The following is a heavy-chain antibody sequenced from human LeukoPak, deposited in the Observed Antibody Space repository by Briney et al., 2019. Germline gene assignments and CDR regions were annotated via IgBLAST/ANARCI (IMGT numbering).Heavy chain of an antibody. J-gene: IGHJ4*02. Sequence: ASVKVSCKVSGYTLTELSMHWVRQAPGKGLEWMGGFDPEHGETVYAQKFQGRLTMTEDTSTHTAYMELSSLRSDDTAVYYCATDPVGYCNADGCYSVDYWGQGTQVTVSS. CDR1: GYTLTELS. CDR2: FDPEHGET. CDR3: ATDPVGYCNADGCYSVDY. V-gene: IGHV1-24*01. D-gene: IGHD2-15*01.